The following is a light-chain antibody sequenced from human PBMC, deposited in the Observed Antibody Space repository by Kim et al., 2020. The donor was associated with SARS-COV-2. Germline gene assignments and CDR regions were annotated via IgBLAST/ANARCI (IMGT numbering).Light chain of an antibody. Sequence: QSALTQPASMSGSPGQSITISCTGTSGDVGGYNYVSWYQQHPGKAPKLMIYDVTNRPSGVSNRFSGSKSRNTASLTISGLQAEDEADYYCSSYTSSSTLVFGGGTQLTVL. J-gene: IGLJ2*01. CDR2: DVT. CDR1: SGDVGGYNY. CDR3: SSYTSSSTLV. V-gene: IGLV2-14*03.